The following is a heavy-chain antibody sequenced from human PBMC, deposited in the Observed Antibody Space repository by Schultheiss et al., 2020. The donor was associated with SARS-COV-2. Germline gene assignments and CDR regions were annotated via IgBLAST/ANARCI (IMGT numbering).Heavy chain of an antibody. J-gene: IGHJ3*02. D-gene: IGHD4-17*01. CDR1: GFTFSSYE. Sequence: GGSLRLSCAASGFTFSSYEMNWVRQAPGKGLEWVSYISSSSSTIYYADSVKGRFTISRDNAKNSLYLQMNSLRAEDTAVYYCARNTSDYAGLDAFDIWGQGTMVTVSS. V-gene: IGHV3-48*03. CDR2: ISSSSSTI. CDR3: ARNTSDYAGLDAFDI.